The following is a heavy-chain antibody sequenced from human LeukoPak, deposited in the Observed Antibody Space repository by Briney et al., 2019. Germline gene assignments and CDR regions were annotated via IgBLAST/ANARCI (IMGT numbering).Heavy chain of an antibody. D-gene: IGHD6-19*01. CDR1: GGSFSGYY. CDR3: ARETRIGVAGHYYFDY. J-gene: IGHJ4*02. Sequence: SETLSLTCAVYGGSFSGYYWSWIRQPPGKGLEWIGEINHSGNTNYNPSLKSRVTISVDTSENQFSLKLGSVTAADTAVYYCARETRIGVAGHYYFDYWGQGTLVTVSS. CDR2: INHSGNT. V-gene: IGHV4-34*01.